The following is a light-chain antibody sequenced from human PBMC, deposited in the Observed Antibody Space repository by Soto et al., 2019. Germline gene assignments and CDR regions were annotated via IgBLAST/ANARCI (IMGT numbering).Light chain of an antibody. CDR2: GAS. CDR1: QTVSSSY. CDR3: QQYGSSRT. J-gene: IGKJ1*01. V-gene: IGKV3-20*01. Sequence: IVMAQSPATLSVSAVEGSTLSCRASQTVSSSYLAWYQQKPGQAPRLLIYGASSRATGIPDRFSGSGSGTDFTLTISRLEPEDFAVYYCQQYGSSRTFGQGTKVDIK.